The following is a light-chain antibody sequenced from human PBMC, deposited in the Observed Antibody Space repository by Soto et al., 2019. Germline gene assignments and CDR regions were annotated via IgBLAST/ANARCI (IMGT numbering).Light chain of an antibody. V-gene: IGKV3-20*01. CDR3: QQYGSSPFT. J-gene: IGKJ3*01. CDR1: QTVISSS. CDR2: DTS. Sequence: EIVLAQSPGTLSLSPGERATLSCRASQTVISSSLAWYQQKPGQAPRLLIYDTSSRATGIPDRFSGSGSGTDFTLTINRQEPEDFAVYYCQQYGSSPFTFGPGTKVDLK.